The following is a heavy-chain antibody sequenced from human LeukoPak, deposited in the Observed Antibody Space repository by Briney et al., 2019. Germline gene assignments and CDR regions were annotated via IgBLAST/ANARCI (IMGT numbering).Heavy chain of an antibody. CDR2: IKSKTDAGTT. J-gene: IGHJ4*02. Sequence: PGGSLRLSCAASGFTFSSYAMHWVRQAPGKGLEWVGRIKSKTDAGTTDYAAPVKGRFTISREDSKNTLYLQMNSLKTEDTAVYHCTTLIREAGWGQGTLVTVSS. D-gene: IGHD3-22*01. CDR1: GFTFSSYA. CDR3: TTLIREAG. V-gene: IGHV3-15*01.